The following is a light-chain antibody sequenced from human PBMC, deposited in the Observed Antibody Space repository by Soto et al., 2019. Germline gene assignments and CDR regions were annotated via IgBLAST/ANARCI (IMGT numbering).Light chain of an antibody. CDR2: QTS. V-gene: IGKV3D-11*01. CDR3: HQRRSWPRT. Sequence: EMVLTQSPATLSSFTGDRVTLSCRASQDINTRLAWYQHRPGQAPRLLIYQTSIRAAGIPARFSASGTGTDFTLTISVLQPEDFAVYYCHQRRSWPRTFGQGTKVDIK. CDR1: QDINTR. J-gene: IGKJ1*01.